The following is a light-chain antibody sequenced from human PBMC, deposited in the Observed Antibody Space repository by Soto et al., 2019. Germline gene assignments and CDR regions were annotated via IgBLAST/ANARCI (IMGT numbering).Light chain of an antibody. CDR2: DAT. CDR1: QSVTWY. CDR3: QQRTNWLT. J-gene: IGKJ4*01. Sequence: EIVLTQSPATLSLSPGERDTLSCRASQSVTWYLAWYQQKPGQAPMLLIYDATNRATGIPARFSGSGSGTDFTLTISSLEPEDFAVYYCQQRTNWLTFGGGTRVEI. V-gene: IGKV3-11*01.